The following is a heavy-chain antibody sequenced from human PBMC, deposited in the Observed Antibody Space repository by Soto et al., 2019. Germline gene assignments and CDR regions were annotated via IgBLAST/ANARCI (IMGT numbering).Heavy chain of an antibody. CDR3: AKLRGWSPGMGV. V-gene: IGHV3-30*18. CDR2: ISYDGSNK. D-gene: IGHD2-15*01. Sequence: QVQLVESGGGVVQPGRSLRLSCAASGFTFSSYGMHWVRQAPGKGLEWVAVISYDGSNKYYADSVKGRFTIARDNSKNTLYRQMNSLRAEDTAGDYCAKLRGWSPGMGVWGQGTAVTVSS. CDR1: GFTFSSYG. J-gene: IGHJ6*02.